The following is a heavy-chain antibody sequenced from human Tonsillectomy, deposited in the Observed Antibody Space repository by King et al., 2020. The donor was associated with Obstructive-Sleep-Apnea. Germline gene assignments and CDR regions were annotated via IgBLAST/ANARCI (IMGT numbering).Heavy chain of an antibody. CDR2: INWNSGSI. J-gene: IGHJ4*02. D-gene: IGHD6-19*01. Sequence: LQLVQSGGGLVQPGRSLRLSCAASGFTFDDYAMHWVRQGPGKGLEWVSGINWNSGSIGYADSVKGRFTISRDNAKNSLYLQMNRLRAEDTALYYCAKDLSSGWYRGADYWGQGTLVTVSS. V-gene: IGHV3-9*01. CDR1: GFTFDDYA. CDR3: AKDLSSGWYRGADY.